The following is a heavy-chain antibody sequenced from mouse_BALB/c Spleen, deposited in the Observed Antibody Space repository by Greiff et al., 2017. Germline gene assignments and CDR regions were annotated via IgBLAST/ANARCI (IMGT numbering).Heavy chain of an antibody. V-gene: IGHV3-2*02. Sequence: ESGPGLVKPSQSLSLTCTVTGYSITSDYAWNWIRQFPGNKLEWMGYISYSGSTSYNPSLKSRISITRDTSKNQFFLQLNSVTTEDTATYYCARSYYYGSRAWFAYWGQGTLVTVSA. J-gene: IGHJ3*01. CDR1: GYSITSDYA. CDR3: ARSYYYGSRAWFAY. D-gene: IGHD1-1*01. CDR2: ISYSGST.